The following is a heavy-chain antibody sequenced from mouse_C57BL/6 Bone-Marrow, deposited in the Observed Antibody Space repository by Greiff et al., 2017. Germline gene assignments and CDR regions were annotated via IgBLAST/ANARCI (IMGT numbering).Heavy chain of an antibody. J-gene: IGHJ4*01. Sequence: QVHVKQSGAELVRPGTSVKVSCKASGYAFTNYLIAWVKQRPGQGLEWIGVINPGSGGTNYNEKFKGKETLTADKSSSTAYMQLSSLTSEDSAVYFCARLYYGNYGKAMDYWGQGTSVTVSS. CDR2: INPGSGGT. CDR3: ARLYYGNYGKAMDY. D-gene: IGHD2-1*01. V-gene: IGHV1-54*01. CDR1: GYAFTNYL.